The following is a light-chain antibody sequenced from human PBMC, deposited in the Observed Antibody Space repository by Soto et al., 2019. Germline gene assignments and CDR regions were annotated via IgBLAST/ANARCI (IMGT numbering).Light chain of an antibody. CDR1: QSISSY. CDR2: AAS. CDR3: QQSYSTPPT. J-gene: IGKJ1*01. Sequence: EIQMTQSPSSLSASVGDRVTITCLASQSISSYLNWYQQKPGKAPKLLIYAASSLQSGVPSRFSGSGSGTDFTLTISSLQPEDFATYYCQQSYSTPPTFGQGTKVDIK. V-gene: IGKV1-39*01.